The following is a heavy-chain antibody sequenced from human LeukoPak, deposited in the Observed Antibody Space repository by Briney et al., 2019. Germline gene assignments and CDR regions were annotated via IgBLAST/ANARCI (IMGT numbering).Heavy chain of an antibody. V-gene: IGHV3-23*01. CDR2: ISGSGGST. J-gene: IGHJ4*02. D-gene: IGHD4-11*01. Sequence: PGGSLRLACAASGFTFSSYAMSWVRQAPGKGLEWVSAISGSGGSTYYADSVKGRFTISRDNSKNTLYLEMNNLRAADTAVYYCASGGGGYIKYGPDYRGQGALVTVAS. CDR3: ASGGGGYIKYGPDY. CDR1: GFTFSSYA.